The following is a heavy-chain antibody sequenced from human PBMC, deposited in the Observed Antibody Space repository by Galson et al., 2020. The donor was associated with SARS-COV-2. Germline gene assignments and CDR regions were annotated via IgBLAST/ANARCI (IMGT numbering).Heavy chain of an antibody. J-gene: IGHJ4*02. D-gene: IGHD3-3*01. CDR1: GFTLSRSA. Sequence: GGSLRLSCAASGFTLSRSAMHWVRQPPGKGLEWVSIISYDGTTRYNSDSMKRRITISRDISKHTLYLQMNILRPEDTAVYYCARVTYDHLSSWYGYCGQGSLV. V-gene: IGHV3-30*04. CDR3: ARVTYDHLSSWYGY. CDR2: ISYDGTTR.